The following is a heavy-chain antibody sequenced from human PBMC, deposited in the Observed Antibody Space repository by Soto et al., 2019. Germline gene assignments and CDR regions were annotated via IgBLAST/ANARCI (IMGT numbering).Heavy chain of an antibody. CDR3: TGFPALWYGELSYYYYGMDV. J-gene: IGHJ6*04. V-gene: IGHV3-49*03. Sequence: PGGSLRLSCTSSGFTFGDYAMSWFRQAPGKGLGRVGFIRSKAYGGTTEYAASVKGRFTISRDDSKSIAYLQMNSLKTEDTAVYYCTGFPALWYGELSYYYYGMDVWAKRTTVPVSS. CDR1: GFTFGDYA. D-gene: IGHD3-10*01. CDR2: IRSKAYGGTT.